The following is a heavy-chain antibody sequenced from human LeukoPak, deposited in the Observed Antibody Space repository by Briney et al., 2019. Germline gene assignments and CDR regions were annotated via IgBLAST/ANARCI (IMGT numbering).Heavy chain of an antibody. J-gene: IGHJ5*02. Sequence: PGGSLRLSCAASGFTFSSYEMNWVRQAPGKGLEWVSSISRSGTTIYYADSVKGRFTISRDNAKNSLYLQMNTLRAEDTAVYYCARDLRLLSWGQGTLVTVSS. CDR1: GFTFSSYE. CDR3: ARDLRLLS. V-gene: IGHV3-48*03. CDR2: ISRSGTTI.